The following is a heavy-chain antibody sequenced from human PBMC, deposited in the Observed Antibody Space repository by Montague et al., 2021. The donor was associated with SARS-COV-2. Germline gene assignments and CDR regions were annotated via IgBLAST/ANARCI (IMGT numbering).Heavy chain of an antibody. J-gene: IGHJ6*02. V-gene: IGHV4-39*07. CDR2: IYYSGST. CDR3: ARDTRITMLVVVNRYGMDV. CDR1: GGAISSSSYY. Sequence: SETLSLTCTVSGGAISSSSYYWGWIRQPPGKGLEWIGSIYYSGSTYYNPSLKSRVTISVETSKNQFSLKLSSVTAADTAVYYCARDTRITMLVVVNRYGMDVWGQGTTVTVSS. D-gene: IGHD3-22*01.